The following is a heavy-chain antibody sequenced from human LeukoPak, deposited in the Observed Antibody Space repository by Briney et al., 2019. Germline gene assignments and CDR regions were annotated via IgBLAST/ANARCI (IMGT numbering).Heavy chain of an antibody. CDR1: GFTLSRYW. CDR2: INSDGSST. J-gene: IGHJ6*03. V-gene: IGHV3-74*01. Sequence: GGSLRLSCAASGFTLSRYWMHWVRQAPGKGLVWVSRINSDGSSTSYADSVKGRFTISRDNAKNTLHLQMNSLRAEDTAVYYCARDEVLRFLEWPPREFYYMDVWGKGTTVIVSS. CDR3: ARDEVLRFLEWPPREFYYMDV. D-gene: IGHD3-3*01.